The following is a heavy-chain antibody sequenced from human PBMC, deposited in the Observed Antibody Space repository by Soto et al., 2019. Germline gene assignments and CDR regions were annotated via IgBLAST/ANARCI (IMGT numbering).Heavy chain of an antibody. CDR2: ISGSGGST. J-gene: IGHJ4*02. D-gene: IGHD2-15*01. V-gene: IGHV3-23*01. CDR1: GFTFSSYA. CDR3: AKDYCSGGSCYASAPYFDY. Sequence: EVQLLESGGGLVQPGGSLRLSCAASGFTFSSYAMSWVRQAPGKGLEWVSAISGSGGSTYYADSVKGRFTISRDNSKNTLYLQMNSLRAEVTAVYYCAKDYCSGGSCYASAPYFDYWGQGTLVTVSS.